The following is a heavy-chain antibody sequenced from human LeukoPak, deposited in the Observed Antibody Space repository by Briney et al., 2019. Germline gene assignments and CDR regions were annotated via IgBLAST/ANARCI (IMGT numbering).Heavy chain of an antibody. V-gene: IGHV3-30*02. Sequence: GGSLSLSCAASGFTFRSYSMNWVRQAPGKGQEWVTFIRYDGSNKYYADSVKGRFTISRDSSKNTLYLQMISLRAEDTAVYYCAKDAGSYSFDYWGQGTLVTVSS. CDR3: AKDAGSYSFDY. CDR2: IRYDGSNK. CDR1: GFTFRSYS. J-gene: IGHJ4*02. D-gene: IGHD3-10*01.